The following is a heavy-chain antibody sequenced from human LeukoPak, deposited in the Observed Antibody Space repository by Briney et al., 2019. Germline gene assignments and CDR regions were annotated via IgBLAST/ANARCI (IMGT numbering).Heavy chain of an antibody. J-gene: IGHJ3*02. CDR2: IIPIFGTA. D-gene: IGHD2-15*01. V-gene: IGHV1-69*13. CDR1: GGTFSSYA. CDR3: ARVSRCSGGSCYRMVHAFDI. Sequence: SVKVSCKASGGTFSSYAISWVRQAPGQGLEWMGGIIPIFGTANYAQKFQGRVTITADESTSTAYMELSSLRSEDTAVYYCARVSRCSGGSCYRMVHAFDIWGQGTMVTVSS.